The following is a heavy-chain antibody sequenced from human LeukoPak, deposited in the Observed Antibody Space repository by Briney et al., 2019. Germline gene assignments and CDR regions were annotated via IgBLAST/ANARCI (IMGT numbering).Heavy chain of an antibody. Sequence: QPGGSLRLSCAASGFTFSSYGMHWVRQAPGKGLEWVAVIGYDGSNKYYADSVNGRFTISRDNSKNTLYLQMNSLRAEDTAVYYCARSWVVAARGFIGDYYYYGMDVWGQGTTVTVSS. CDR3: ARSWVVAARGFIGDYYYYGMDV. J-gene: IGHJ6*02. CDR1: GFTFSSYG. V-gene: IGHV3-33*01. D-gene: IGHD2-15*01. CDR2: IGYDGSNK.